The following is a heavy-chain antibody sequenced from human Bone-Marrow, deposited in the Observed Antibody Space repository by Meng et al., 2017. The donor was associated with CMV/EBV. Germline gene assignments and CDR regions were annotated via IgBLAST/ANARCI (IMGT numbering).Heavy chain of an antibody. D-gene: IGHD2-8*01. Sequence: GESLKISCAASGFTFSSYAMHWVRQAPGKGLEWVAVISYDGSNKYYADSVKGRFTISRDNAKNSLYLQMNSLRAEDTALYYCAKDNEGYCTNGVCYTFDYWGQGTLVTVSS. J-gene: IGHJ4*02. CDR2: ISYDGSNK. CDR3: AKDNEGYCTNGVCYTFDY. V-gene: IGHV3-30-3*01. CDR1: GFTFSSYA.